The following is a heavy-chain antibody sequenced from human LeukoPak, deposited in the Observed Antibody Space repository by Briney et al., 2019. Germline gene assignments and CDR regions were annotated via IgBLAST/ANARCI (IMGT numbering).Heavy chain of an antibody. D-gene: IGHD6-19*01. V-gene: IGHV4-34*01. Sequence: GSLRLSCAASGFTFSTFAMIWVRQPPGKGLEWIGEINHSGSTNYNPSLKSRVTISVDTSKNQFSLKLSSVTAADTAVYYCARGPRRVIAVAAVHGFFDYWGQGTLVTVSS. J-gene: IGHJ4*02. CDR3: ARGPRRVIAVAAVHGFFDY. CDR1: GFTFSTFA. CDR2: INHSGST.